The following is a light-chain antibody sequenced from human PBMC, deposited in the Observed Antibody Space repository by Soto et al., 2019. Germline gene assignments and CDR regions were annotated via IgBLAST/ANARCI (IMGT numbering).Light chain of an antibody. V-gene: IGKV1-5*01. J-gene: IGKJ5*01. Sequence: IQLTQSPSSLSASVGDRVTITCRASQSISTYLSWYLVKPGEAPKLLIYGASTLRTGVPSRFSGSGSGSEFNFTITGLQPDDFATYFCQQYNTYATFGQGTRLEIK. CDR1: QSISTY. CDR3: QQYNTYAT. CDR2: GAS.